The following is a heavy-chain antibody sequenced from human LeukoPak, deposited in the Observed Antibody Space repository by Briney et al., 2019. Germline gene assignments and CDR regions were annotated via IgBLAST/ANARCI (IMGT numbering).Heavy chain of an antibody. CDR2: TYYRSKWYN. D-gene: IGHD6-25*01. V-gene: IGHV6-1*01. CDR3: AQGGAAAGFDY. Sequence: SQTLSLICGISGDSVSSNSAVWNWIRQSPSRGLKWLGRTYYRSKWYNDYSESVKSRITVNPDTSKNQFSLQLNSVTPEDTAVYYCAQGGAAAGFDYWGQGTLVTVSS. CDR1: GDSVSSNSAV. J-gene: IGHJ4*02.